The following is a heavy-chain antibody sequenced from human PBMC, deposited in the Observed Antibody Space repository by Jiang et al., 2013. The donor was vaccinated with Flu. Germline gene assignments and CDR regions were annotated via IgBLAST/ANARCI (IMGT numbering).Heavy chain of an antibody. Sequence: QLLESGGGLVQPGRSLRLSCTASGFTFGDYAMSWVRQAPGKGLEWVGFIRSKAYGGTTEYAASVKGRFTISRDDSKSIAYLQMNSLKTEDTAVYYCTREPGARYSGSPDAFDIWGQGTMVTVSS. CDR3: TREPGARYSGSPDAFDI. J-gene: IGHJ3*02. CDR2: IRSKAYGGTT. CDR1: GFTFGDYA. D-gene: IGHD1-26*01. V-gene: IGHV3-49*04.